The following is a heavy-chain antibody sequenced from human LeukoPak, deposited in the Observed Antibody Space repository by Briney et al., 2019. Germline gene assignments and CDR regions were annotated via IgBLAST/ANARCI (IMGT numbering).Heavy chain of an antibody. V-gene: IGHV3-20*04. Sequence: PGGSLRLSCAASGLTVGDYGMSWVRQAPGKGLEWVSGINWSGESTGYADSVKGRFNISRDNAENALYLQMNSLRAEDTALYYCARDLSSSWYSLGYWGRGTLVTVSS. CDR2: INWSGEST. CDR3: ARDLSSSWYSLGY. J-gene: IGHJ4*02. D-gene: IGHD6-13*01. CDR1: GLTVGDYG.